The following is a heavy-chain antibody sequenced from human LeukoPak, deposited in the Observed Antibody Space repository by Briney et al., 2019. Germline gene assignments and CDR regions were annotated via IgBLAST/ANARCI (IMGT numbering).Heavy chain of an antibody. V-gene: IGHV4-39*01. D-gene: IGHD2-21*02. CDR2: IYYSGST. CDR3: ARRVVVVTAAPNDY. Sequence: SETLSLTCTVSGGSISSSSYYWGWIRQPPGKGLEWIGSIYYSGSTYYNPSLKSRVTISVDTSKNQFSLKLSSVTAADTAMYCCARRVVVVTAAPNDYWGQGTLVTVSS. J-gene: IGHJ4*02. CDR1: GGSISSSSYY.